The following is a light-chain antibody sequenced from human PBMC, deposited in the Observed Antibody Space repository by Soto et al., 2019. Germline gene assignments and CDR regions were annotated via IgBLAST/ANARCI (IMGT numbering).Light chain of an antibody. CDR2: EVS. CDR1: SSDVGGYNY. Sequence: QSALTQHASVSGSPGQSITISCTGTSSDVGGYNYVSGYQQHPGKAPKLMIYEVSNRPSGVSNRFSGSKSGNTASLTISGRQAEDEADYYCSSYTSSSTLENWVFGGGTKLTVL. J-gene: IGLJ3*02. V-gene: IGLV2-14*01. CDR3: SSYTSSSTLENWV.